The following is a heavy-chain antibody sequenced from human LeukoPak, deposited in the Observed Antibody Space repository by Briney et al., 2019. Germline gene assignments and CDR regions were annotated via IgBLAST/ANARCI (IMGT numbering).Heavy chain of an antibody. V-gene: IGHV3-23*01. CDR2: ISGSGGST. D-gene: IGHD3-10*01. Sequence: GGALRLSCAASGFTFSSYAMSWVRQAPGKGREWVSAISGSGGSTYYADSVKGRVTISRDNSKNTLYLQMNSLRAEDTAVYYCAKSWWGEDYWGQGTLVTVSS. J-gene: IGHJ4*02. CDR3: AKSWWGEDY. CDR1: GFTFSSYA.